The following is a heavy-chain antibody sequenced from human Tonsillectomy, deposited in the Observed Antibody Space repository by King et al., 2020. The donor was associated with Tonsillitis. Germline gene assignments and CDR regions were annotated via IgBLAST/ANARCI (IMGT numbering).Heavy chain of an antibody. CDR2: IRYDGSNK. D-gene: IGHD5-12*01. CDR3: AKDGAEWLRLGLDY. J-gene: IGHJ4*02. V-gene: IGHV3-30*02. CDR1: GFTFSSYD. Sequence: VQLVESGGGVVQPGGSLRLSCAASGFTFSSYDMHWVRQAPGKGLEWVAFIRYDGSNKYYADSVKGRFTISRDNSRNTLYLQMNSLRAEDTAVYYCAKDGAEWLRLGLDYWGQGTLVTVSS.